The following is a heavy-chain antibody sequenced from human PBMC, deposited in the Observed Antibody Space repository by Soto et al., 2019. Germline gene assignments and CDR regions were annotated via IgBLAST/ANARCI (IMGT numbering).Heavy chain of an antibody. Sequence: EVQLVESGGGLVQPGGSLRLSCAASGFTFSSYLMSWVRQAPGKGLEWVANIKQDGSEKYYVDSVKGRFTISRDNAKNSLYLQMNSLRAEDTAVYYCAREGRYYDSGGMDVWGQGTTVTVSS. D-gene: IGHD3-22*01. CDR2: IKQDGSEK. V-gene: IGHV3-7*01. CDR1: GFTFSSYL. J-gene: IGHJ6*02. CDR3: AREGRYYDSGGMDV.